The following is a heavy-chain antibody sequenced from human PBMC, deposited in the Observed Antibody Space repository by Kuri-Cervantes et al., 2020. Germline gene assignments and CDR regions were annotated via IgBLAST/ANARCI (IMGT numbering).Heavy chain of an antibody. CDR2: ISSSGSTI. Sequence: GESLKISCAASGFTFSDYYMSWIRQAPGKGLEWVSYISSSGSTIYYADSVKGRFTISRDNAKNSLYLQMNSLRAEDTAVYYCARGYSGSLNYFDYWGQGTLVTVSS. D-gene: IGHD1-26*01. CDR3: ARGYSGSLNYFDY. J-gene: IGHJ4*02. V-gene: IGHV3-11*04. CDR1: GFTFSDYY.